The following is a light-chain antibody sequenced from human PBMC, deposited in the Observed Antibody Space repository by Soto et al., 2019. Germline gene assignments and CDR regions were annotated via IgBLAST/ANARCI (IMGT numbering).Light chain of an antibody. CDR2: ENN. Sequence: QSVLTQPPSVSAAPGQKVTISCSGSSSNIGSNYVSWYQQLPGTAPKLLIYENNKRPSGIPDRFSGSKSGTSATLDITALQTGDEADYYCSSHSATSPYVFGTGTKVTVL. J-gene: IGLJ1*01. V-gene: IGLV1-51*01. CDR3: SSHSATSPYV. CDR1: SSNIGSNY.